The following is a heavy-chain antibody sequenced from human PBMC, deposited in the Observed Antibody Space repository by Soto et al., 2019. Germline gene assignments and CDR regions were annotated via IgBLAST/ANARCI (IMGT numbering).Heavy chain of an antibody. CDR2: VWFDGGRE. V-gene: IGHV3-33*01. Sequence: GGSLRLSCVTSGFSFTSHGFHWVRHPPGKGLGLVSVVWFDGGREYYTDSVKGRFTISRDNSKNTLYLQMNDLRGEDTAVYYCARDDCSTAFCYAAWGQGTLVTVSS. D-gene: IGHD2-2*01. CDR3: ARDDCSTAFCYAA. J-gene: IGHJ4*02. CDR1: GFSFTSHG.